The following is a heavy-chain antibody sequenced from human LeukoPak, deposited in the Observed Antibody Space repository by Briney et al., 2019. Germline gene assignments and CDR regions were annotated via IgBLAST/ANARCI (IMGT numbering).Heavy chain of an antibody. CDR2: MNPNSGNT. J-gene: IGHJ5*02. Sequence: ASVKVSCKASGHTFTNYDINWVRQAPGQGLEWMGWMNPNSGNTGSAQKFQGRVTMTRSTSISTAYMELSSLRSEDTAVYYCMRGSSGTYHGIYNWFDPWGQGTLVTVSS. CDR1: GHTFTNYD. D-gene: IGHD1-26*01. V-gene: IGHV1-8*01. CDR3: MRGSSGTYHGIYNWFDP.